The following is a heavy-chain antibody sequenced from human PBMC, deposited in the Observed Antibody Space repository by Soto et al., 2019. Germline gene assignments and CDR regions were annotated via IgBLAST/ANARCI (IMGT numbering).Heavy chain of an antibody. J-gene: IGHJ4*02. CDR2: ISYSGTT. CDR3: ATMGTPVTGLYYFDY. D-gene: IGHD4-17*01. V-gene: IGHV4-30-4*01. CDR1: GGSISSGNYY. Sequence: QVQLQESGPGLVKPSQTLSLTCTVSGGSISSGNYYWIWLRQPPGKGLEGIGSISYSGTTHYSTSHRSRVSISVDTSKNQFSQELSPVTAADTAVYYCATMGTPVTGLYYFDYWGQGTLVTVAS.